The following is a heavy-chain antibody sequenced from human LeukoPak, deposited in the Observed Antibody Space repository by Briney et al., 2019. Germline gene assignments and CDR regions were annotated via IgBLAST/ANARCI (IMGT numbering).Heavy chain of an antibody. J-gene: IGHJ2*01. CDR2: INHSGST. CDR1: GGSFSGYY. V-gene: IGHV4-34*01. D-gene: IGHD3-9*01. CDR3: ARQIDSYWHFDL. Sequence: SETLSLTCAVYGGSFSGYYWSWIRQPPGKGLEWIGEINHSGSTSYTPTLKSRVTISVDTSKNQFSLNLSSVTAADAAVYFCARQIDSYWHFDLWGRGTLVTVSS.